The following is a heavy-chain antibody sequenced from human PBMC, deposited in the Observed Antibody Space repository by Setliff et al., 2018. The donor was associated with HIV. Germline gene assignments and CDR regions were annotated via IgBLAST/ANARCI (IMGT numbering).Heavy chain of an antibody. V-gene: IGHV4-39*07. CDR2: FHYSGST. CDR3: ARTRGRAPVSYYFDN. Sequence: SETLSLTCTVSGGSISSTTYYWGWIRQPPGKGLEWIGSFHYSGSTSYNPSLRSRVTISVDTSKNQFSLKLTSVTAADTAVYYCARTRGRAPVSYYFDNWGQGRLVTVSS. CDR1: GGSISSTTYY. J-gene: IGHJ4*02. D-gene: IGHD2-2*01.